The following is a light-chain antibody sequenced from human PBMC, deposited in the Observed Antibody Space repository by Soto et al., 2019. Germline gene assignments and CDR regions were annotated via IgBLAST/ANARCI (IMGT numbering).Light chain of an antibody. Sequence: QSVLTQPPSASGAPGQRVTISCSGDTSNIGRHSVNWYQQFPATAPKLLIYSDDRRPSGVPDRFSGSKSGTSGSLAITGLQSEDEADYYCAAWDGSLNGDVFGTGTKLTVL. CDR3: AAWDGSLNGDV. V-gene: IGLV1-44*01. CDR2: SDD. J-gene: IGLJ1*01. CDR1: TSNIGRHS.